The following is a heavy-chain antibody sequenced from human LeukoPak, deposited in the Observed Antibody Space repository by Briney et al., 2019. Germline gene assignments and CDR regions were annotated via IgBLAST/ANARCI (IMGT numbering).Heavy chain of an antibody. Sequence: SETLSLTCTVSGGSISSYYWSWIRQPPGKGLEWIGYIYTSGSTSYNPSLKSRVTISVDTSKNQFSLKLSSVTAADTAVYHCARAPRRDWFDPWGQGTLVTVSS. CDR1: GGSISSYY. CDR3: ARAPRRDWFDP. CDR2: IYTSGST. V-gene: IGHV4-4*09. J-gene: IGHJ5*02.